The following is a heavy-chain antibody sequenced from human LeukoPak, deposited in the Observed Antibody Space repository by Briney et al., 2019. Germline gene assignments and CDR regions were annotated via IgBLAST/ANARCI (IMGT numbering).Heavy chain of an antibody. Sequence: GGSLRLSCAASGFTFSSYGMHWVRQAPDKGLEWVAFIRYDGSNKYYADSVKGRFTISRDNSKNTLYLQMNSLRAEDTAVYYCARDHYYDSSGYYSGAFDIWGQGTMVTVSS. D-gene: IGHD3-22*01. CDR2: IRYDGSNK. J-gene: IGHJ3*02. CDR1: GFTFSSYG. V-gene: IGHV3-30*02. CDR3: ARDHYYDSSGYYSGAFDI.